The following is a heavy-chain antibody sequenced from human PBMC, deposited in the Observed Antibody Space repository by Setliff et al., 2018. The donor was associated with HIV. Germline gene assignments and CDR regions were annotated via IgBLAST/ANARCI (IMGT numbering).Heavy chain of an antibody. CDR3: ARPSHVYGDNGPLGY. V-gene: IGHV1-8*01. Sequence: PLASVKVSCKTFGYRFTAYQINWVRQATGQALEWMAWMNPSTGEVGYAQKFQGRLAMTRDSSANIAYMELRGLRSEDTAIYYCARPSHVYGDNGPLGYWGQGTLVTVSS. CDR1: GYRFTAYQ. CDR2: MNPSTGEV. D-gene: IGHD2-21*01. J-gene: IGHJ4*02.